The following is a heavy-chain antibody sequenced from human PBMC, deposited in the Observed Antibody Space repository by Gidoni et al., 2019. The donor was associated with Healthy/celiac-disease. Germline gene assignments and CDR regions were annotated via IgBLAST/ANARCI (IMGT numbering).Heavy chain of an antibody. CDR3: ARAYYDSSGYYDPNWFDP. CDR2: INPNSGGT. CDR1: GYTFTGYS. J-gene: IGHJ5*02. D-gene: IGHD3-22*01. V-gene: IGHV1-2*02. Sequence: QVQLVQSGAEVKKPGASVKVSCKASGYTFTGYSMHWVRQAPGQGLEWMGWINPNSGGTNYAQKFQGRVTMTRDTSISTAYMELSRLRSDDTAVYYCARAYYDSSGYYDPNWFDPWGQGTLVTVSS.